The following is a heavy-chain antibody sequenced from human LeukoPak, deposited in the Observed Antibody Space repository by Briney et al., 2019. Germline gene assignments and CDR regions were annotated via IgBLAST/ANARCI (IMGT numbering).Heavy chain of an antibody. Sequence: RGGSLRLSCSPSVFTFCSYGTHWVREAPRRGGEWVAVILYEGSNEYYTDSVKGLLSISRDNSKNTLYLQMNSLKAEDTPVYYCEKARPAIAAAGTGPYGCYGMDVWGQGTTVTVSS. CDR2: ILYEGSNE. J-gene: IGHJ6*02. D-gene: IGHD6-13*01. CDR1: VFTFCSYG. V-gene: IGHV3-30*18. CDR3: EKARPAIAAAGTGPYGCYGMDV.